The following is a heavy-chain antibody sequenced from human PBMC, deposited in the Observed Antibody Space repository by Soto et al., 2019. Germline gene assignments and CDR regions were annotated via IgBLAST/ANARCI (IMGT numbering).Heavy chain of an antibody. J-gene: IGHJ4*02. Sequence: ASVKVSFKTSGYTFNSFGITWVRQAPGQRLEWLGWINAYNGNTNYAQKFQDRVTMTTDTSTSTAYMELRSLRFYDTAMYYCSRVWFVSLSSERWRKGTLFPDSS. CDR2: INAYNGNT. V-gene: IGHV1-18*01. CDR1: GYTFNSFG. CDR3: SRVWFVSLSSER. D-gene: IGHD3-10*01.